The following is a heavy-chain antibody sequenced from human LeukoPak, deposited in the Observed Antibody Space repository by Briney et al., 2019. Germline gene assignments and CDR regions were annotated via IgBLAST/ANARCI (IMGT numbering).Heavy chain of an antibody. J-gene: IGHJ1*01. D-gene: IGHD3-22*01. CDR2: ISRSSSYI. CDR1: GFTFSSYS. V-gene: IGHV3-21*01. Sequence: GGSLRLSCAASGFTFSSYSMNWVRQAPGKGLEWVSSISRSSSYIYYADSVKGRFTISRDNAKNSLYLQMNSLRAEDTAVYYCARNYYDSSGYYQYFQHWGQGTLVTVSS. CDR3: ARNYYDSSGYYQYFQH.